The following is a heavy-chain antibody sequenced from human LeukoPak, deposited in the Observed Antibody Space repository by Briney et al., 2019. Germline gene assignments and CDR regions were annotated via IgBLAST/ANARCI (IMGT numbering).Heavy chain of an antibody. D-gene: IGHD6-19*01. Sequence: ASVKVSCKASGYTFTSYYMHWVRQAPGQGLEWMGIINYSGGTTIYAQKLQGRVTMTRDTSTSTVYMELSSLRSEDTAVYYCAKSSDWEDYFDYWGQGTLVPVSS. CDR3: AKSSDWEDYFDY. CDR2: INYSGGTT. J-gene: IGHJ4*02. V-gene: IGHV1-46*01. CDR1: GYTFTSYY.